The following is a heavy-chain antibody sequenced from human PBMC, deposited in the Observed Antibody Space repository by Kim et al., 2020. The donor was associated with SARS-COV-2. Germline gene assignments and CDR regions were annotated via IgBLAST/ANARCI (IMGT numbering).Heavy chain of an antibody. Sequence: GGSLRLSCAASGFTFSSYSMNWVRQAPGKGLEWVSYISSSSSTIYYADSVKGRFTISRDNAKNSLYLQMNSLRDEDTAVYYCARARDRGVGGGNWFDPWGQGTLVTVSS. CDR2: ISSSSSTI. CDR1: GFTFSSYS. CDR3: ARARDRGVGGGNWFDP. J-gene: IGHJ5*02. D-gene: IGHD3-3*01. V-gene: IGHV3-48*02.